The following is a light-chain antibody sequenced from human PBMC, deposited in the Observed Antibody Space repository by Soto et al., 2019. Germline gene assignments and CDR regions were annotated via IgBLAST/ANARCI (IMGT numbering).Light chain of an antibody. CDR2: WAS. CDR3: QQYYSSPFT. V-gene: IGKV4-1*01. CDR1: RSVLSSSNNKNF. Sequence: DIVMTQSPGSLAVSLGERATVNCRSSRSVLSSSNNKNFLAWYQQKAGQPPRLLIYWASTRQSGVPDRFSGSGSGTDFTLTISSLLAEDVAVYYCQQYYSSPFTFGPGTKVDI. J-gene: IGKJ3*01.